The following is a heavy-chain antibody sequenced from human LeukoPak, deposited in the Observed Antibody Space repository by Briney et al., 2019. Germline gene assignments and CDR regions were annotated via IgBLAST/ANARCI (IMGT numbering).Heavy chain of an antibody. CDR2: ISSSGSTI. CDR3: ARDKTALLFGWFDP. V-gene: IGHV3-11*01. J-gene: IGHJ5*02. CDR1: GFTFSDYY. Sequence: GGSLRLSCAASGFTFSDYYMSWIRQAPGKGLEWVSYISSSGSTIYYADSVKGRFTISRDNAKNSLYLQMNSLRAEDTAVYYCARDKTALLFGWFDPWGQGTLVTVSS. D-gene: IGHD2/OR15-2a*01.